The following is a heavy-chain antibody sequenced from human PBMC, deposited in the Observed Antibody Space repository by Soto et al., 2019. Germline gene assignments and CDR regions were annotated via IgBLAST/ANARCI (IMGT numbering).Heavy chain of an antibody. J-gene: IGHJ6*02. Sequence: PVKVSCKASGYTFTGYYMHWVRQAPGQGLEWMGWINPNSGGTNYAQKFQGWVTMTRDTSISTAYMELSRLRSDDTAVYYCARASIEYYYYGMDVWGQGTTVTVSS. CDR2: INPNSGGT. CDR1: GYTFTGYY. CDR3: ARASIEYYYYGMDV. V-gene: IGHV1-2*04.